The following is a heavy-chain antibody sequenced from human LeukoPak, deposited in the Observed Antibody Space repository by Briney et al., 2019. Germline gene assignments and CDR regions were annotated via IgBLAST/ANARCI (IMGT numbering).Heavy chain of an antibody. CDR3: ARERQLGTRWFDP. V-gene: IGHV4-34*01. J-gene: IGHJ5*02. D-gene: IGHD6-13*01. Sequence: SETLSLTCAVYIDSFSNYHWNWIRQTPAKGMEWIGEVNESGGTNISPSLRSRVILSVDTSKNQFSLKLSSVTAADTAVYYCARERQLGTRWFDPWGQGTLVAVSS. CDR2: VNESGGT. CDR1: IDSFSNYH.